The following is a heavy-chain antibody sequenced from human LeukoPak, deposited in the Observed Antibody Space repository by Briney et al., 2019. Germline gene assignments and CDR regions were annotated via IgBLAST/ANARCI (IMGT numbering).Heavy chain of an antibody. J-gene: IGHJ4*02. V-gene: IGHV3-7*01. CDR3: ARQGRRAVAGSYYFDY. Sequence: GGSLRLSCAASGFTFSSYWMSWVRQAPGKGLEWVANIKQDGSEKYYVDSVKGRFTISRDNAKNSLYLQMNSLRAEDTAVYYCARQGRRAVAGSYYFDYWGQGTLVTVSS. CDR2: IKQDGSEK. CDR1: GFTFSSYW. D-gene: IGHD6-19*01.